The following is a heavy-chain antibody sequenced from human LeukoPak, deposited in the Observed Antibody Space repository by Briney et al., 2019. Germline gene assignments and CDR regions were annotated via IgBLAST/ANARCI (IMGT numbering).Heavy chain of an antibody. V-gene: IGHV3-48*01. CDR2: ISSSSSTI. CDR3: ARDRLGYCSGGSCYGWFDP. Sequence: PGGSLRLSCAVSGFTFSSYAMHWVRQAPGKGLEWVSYISSSSSTIYYADSVKGRFTISRDNAKNSLYLQMNSLRAEDTAVYYCARDRLGYCSGGSCYGWFDPWGQGTLVTVSS. D-gene: IGHD2-15*01. J-gene: IGHJ5*02. CDR1: GFTFSSYA.